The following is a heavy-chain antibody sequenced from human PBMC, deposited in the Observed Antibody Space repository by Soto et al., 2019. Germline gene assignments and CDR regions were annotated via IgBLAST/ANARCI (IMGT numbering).Heavy chain of an antibody. V-gene: IGHV3-7*01. CDR1: GFTFSIYW. J-gene: IGHJ4*02. CDR3: ARTPQLWYPPFDY. CDR2: IKQDGSEK. D-gene: IGHD5-18*01. Sequence: WGSLRISCATSGFTFSIYWMNWVRQAPGKGLEWVANIKQDGSEKCYVDSVKGRFTISRDNAKNSLYLQMNSLRAEDTAVYYCARTPQLWYPPFDYWGQGTLVTVSS.